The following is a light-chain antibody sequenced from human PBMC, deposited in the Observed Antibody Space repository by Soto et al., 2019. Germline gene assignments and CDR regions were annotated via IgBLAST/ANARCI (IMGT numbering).Light chain of an antibody. V-gene: IGLV4-69*01. Sequence: QPVLTQSPSASASLGASVNLTCTLSSGHSSYAIAWHQQQPEKGPRYLMKLNSDGSHSKGDGIPDRFSGSSSGAERYLTIPSLQSEDEADYYCQTWGTGIQVFGTGTKLTVL. J-gene: IGLJ1*01. CDR3: QTWGTGIQV. CDR1: SGHSSYA. CDR2: LNSDGSH.